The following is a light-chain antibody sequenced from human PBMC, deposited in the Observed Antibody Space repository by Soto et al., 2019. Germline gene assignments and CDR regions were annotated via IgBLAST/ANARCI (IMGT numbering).Light chain of an antibody. Sequence: EIWLTQYPATLSVSRGEISTLCCRTSRSVSSKLAWYQQKPGQAPRLLIYDTSTRATGIPARFSGSGSGTEFTLTISSLQSEDFAVYYCQQYSNWPPITFGQGTRLEIK. V-gene: IGKV3-15*01. J-gene: IGKJ5*01. CDR2: DTS. CDR1: RSVSSK. CDR3: QQYSNWPPIT.